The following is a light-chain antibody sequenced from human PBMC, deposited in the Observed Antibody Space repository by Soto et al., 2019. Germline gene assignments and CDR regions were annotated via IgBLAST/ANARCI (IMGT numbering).Light chain of an antibody. CDR3: CSYAGSSTYV. V-gene: IGLV2-23*01. CDR1: SSDVGSYNL. J-gene: IGLJ1*01. CDR2: EGS. Sequence: QSVLTQAASVSGFPGQSITISCTRTSSDVGSYNLVSWYQQHPGKAPKLMIYEGSKRPSGVSNRFSGSKSGNTASLTISGLQAEDEADYYCCSYAGSSTYVFGTGTKVTVL.